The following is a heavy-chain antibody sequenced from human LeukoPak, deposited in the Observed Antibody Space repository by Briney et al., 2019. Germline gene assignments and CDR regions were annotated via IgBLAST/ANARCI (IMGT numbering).Heavy chain of an antibody. V-gene: IGHV3-64D*06. CDR3: VKGSYIVATTTFDY. CDR2: ISSNGGST. CDR1: GFTFSSYA. D-gene: IGHD5-12*01. Sequence: GGSLRLSCSASGFTFSSYAMHWVRQAPGKGLEYDSAISSNGGSTYYADSVKGRFTISRDNSKNTLYLQMSSLRAEDTAVYYCVKGSYIVATTTFDYWGQGTLVTVSS. J-gene: IGHJ4*02.